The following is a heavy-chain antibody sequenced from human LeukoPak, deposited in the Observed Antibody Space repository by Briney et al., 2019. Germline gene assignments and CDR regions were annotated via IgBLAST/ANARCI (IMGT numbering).Heavy chain of an antibody. CDR3: AKDIQLST. V-gene: IGHV3-23*01. CDR2: VSGSGGST. D-gene: IGHD5-24*01. J-gene: IGHJ3*01. CDR1: GFTFATYA. Sequence: PGGSLRLSCAASGFTFATYAMTWVRQAPGKGLEWVSAVSGSGGSTYYADSVKARFTISRDNSKNTLYLQMSSLRVEDTAIYYCAKDIQLSTWGLGTMVTVSS.